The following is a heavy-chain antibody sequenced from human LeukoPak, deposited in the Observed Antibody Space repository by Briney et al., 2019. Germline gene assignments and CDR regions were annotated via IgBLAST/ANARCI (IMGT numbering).Heavy chain of an antibody. V-gene: IGHV3-30-3*01. D-gene: IGHD5-12*01. CDR3: ARDRTDDYDVNLDY. CDR1: GGTFSSYA. J-gene: IGHJ4*02. Sequence: SCKASGGTFSSYAISWVRQAPGKGLEWVAVILNDENNKDYADSVKGRFTISRDNSKSTLYLQMNSLRAEDTAVYYCARDRTDDYDVNLDYWGQGTLVTVSS. CDR2: ILNDENNK.